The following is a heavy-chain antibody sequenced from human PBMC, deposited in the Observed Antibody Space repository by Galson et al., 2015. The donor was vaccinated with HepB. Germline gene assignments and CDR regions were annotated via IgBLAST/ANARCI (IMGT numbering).Heavy chain of an antibody. V-gene: IGHV4-59*01. CDR2: IYYSGST. J-gene: IGHJ6*02. D-gene: IGHD1-1*01. Sequence: ETLSLTCTVSGGSISSYYWSWIRQPPGKGLEWIGYIYYSGSTNYNPSLKSRVTISVDTSKNQFSLKLSSVTAADTAVYYCARVLLDPYYYYYYGMDVWGQGTTATVSS. CDR1: GGSISSYY. CDR3: ARVLLDPYYYYYYGMDV.